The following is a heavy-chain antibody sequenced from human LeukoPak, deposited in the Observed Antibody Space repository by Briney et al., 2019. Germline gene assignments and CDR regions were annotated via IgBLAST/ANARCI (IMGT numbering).Heavy chain of an antibody. CDR3: ARESLYCSSTSCYKANPDY. D-gene: IGHD2-2*01. CDR2: ISSSSSYI. CDR1: GFTFSSYS. Sequence: GGSLRLSCAASGFTFSSYSMNWVRQAPGKGLEWVSSISSSSSYIYYADSVKGRFTISRDNAKNSLYLQMNSLRAEDTAVYYCARESLYCSSTSCYKANPDYWGLGTLVTVSS. J-gene: IGHJ4*02. V-gene: IGHV3-21*01.